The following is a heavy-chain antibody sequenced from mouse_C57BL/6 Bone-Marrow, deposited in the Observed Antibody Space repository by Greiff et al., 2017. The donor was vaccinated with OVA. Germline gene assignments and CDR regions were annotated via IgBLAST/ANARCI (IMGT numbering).Heavy chain of an antibody. CDR1: GYTFTSYW. Sequence: QVHVKQPGAELVKPGASVKLSCKASGYTFTSYWMHWVKQRPGRGLEWIGRIDPNSGGTKYNEKFKSKATLTVDKPSSTAYMQLSSLTSEDAAVYYGARDGGTTVVPSDYWGQGTTLTVSS. V-gene: IGHV1-72*01. CDR2: IDPNSGGT. D-gene: IGHD1-1*01. J-gene: IGHJ2*01. CDR3: ARDGGTTVVPSDY.